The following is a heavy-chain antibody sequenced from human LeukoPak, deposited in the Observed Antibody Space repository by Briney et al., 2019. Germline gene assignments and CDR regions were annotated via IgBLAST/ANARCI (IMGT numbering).Heavy chain of an antibody. CDR3: ASGFRASGWYYFDC. V-gene: IGHV3-53*01. CDR2: IYSGGST. CDR1: GFSVSSNY. Sequence: GGSLRLSCAASGFSVSSNYMTWVRQAPGKGLEWVSVIYSGGSTSYADSVKGRFTISRDNSKNTLYLQMNSLRDEDTAVYYCASGFRASGWYYFDCWGQGTPVTVSS. D-gene: IGHD6-19*01. J-gene: IGHJ4*02.